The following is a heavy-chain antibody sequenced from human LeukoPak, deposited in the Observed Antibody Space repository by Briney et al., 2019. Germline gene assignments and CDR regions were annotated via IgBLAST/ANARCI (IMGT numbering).Heavy chain of an antibody. CDR2: ISGSGGST. J-gene: IGHJ4*02. CDR3: AKGRGGGYYSDY. Sequence: GGSLRLSCAVSGITLSNYGMSWVRQAPGKGLEWVSAISGSGGSTYYADSVKGRFTISRDNSKNTLYLQMNSLRAEDTAVYYCAKGRGGGYYSDYWGQGTLVTVSS. CDR1: GITLSNYG. D-gene: IGHD1-26*01. V-gene: IGHV3-23*01.